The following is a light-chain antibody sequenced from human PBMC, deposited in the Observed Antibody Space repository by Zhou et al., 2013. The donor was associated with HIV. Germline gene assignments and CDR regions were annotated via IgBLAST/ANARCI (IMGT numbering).Light chain of an antibody. Sequence: DIQMTQSPSYVSASVGDRVTITCRASHDISTWLAWYQQKPGKAPILLIYAASNLHDGVPARFSGGGSGTHFTLTIAGLQPEDSATYFCQQADTLPVTFGGGTRVDI. V-gene: IGKV1-12*01. CDR2: AAS. CDR3: QQADTLPVT. CDR1: HDISTW. J-gene: IGKJ4*01.